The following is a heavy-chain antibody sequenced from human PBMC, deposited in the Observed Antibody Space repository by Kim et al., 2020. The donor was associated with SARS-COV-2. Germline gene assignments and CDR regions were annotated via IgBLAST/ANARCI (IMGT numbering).Heavy chain of an antibody. CDR1: SGSISSGTHY. V-gene: IGHV4-39*01. J-gene: IGHJ4*02. CDR3: ARHTSAYSTLDY. Sequence: SETLSLTCTLSSGSISSGTHYWVWIRQPPGKGLEFIGKIHYLGSTDYNPSLKSRVTISIDTSKTYFSLKLTSVTAADTAVYFCARHTSAYSTLDYWGQG. D-gene: IGHD3-22*01. CDR2: IHYLGST.